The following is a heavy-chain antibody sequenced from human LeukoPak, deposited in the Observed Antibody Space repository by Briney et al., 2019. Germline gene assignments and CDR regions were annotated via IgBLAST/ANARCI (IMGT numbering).Heavy chain of an antibody. Sequence: ASVKVSCKASGYTFTGYYIHWVRQAPGQGLEWMGWINPNSGGTNYAQKFQGRVTMTRDTSISTAYMGLSRLRSDDTAVYYCASSPYYYDGSGYYLGPYWGQGTLVTVSS. V-gene: IGHV1-2*02. CDR2: INPNSGGT. D-gene: IGHD3-22*01. CDR3: ASSPYYYDGSGYYLGPY. CDR1: GYTFTGYY. J-gene: IGHJ4*02.